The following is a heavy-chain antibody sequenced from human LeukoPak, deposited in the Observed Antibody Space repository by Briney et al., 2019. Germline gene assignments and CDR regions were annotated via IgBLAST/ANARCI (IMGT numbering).Heavy chain of an antibody. CDR1: GYTFIGYH. V-gene: IGHV1-2*06. D-gene: IGHD6-13*01. CDR2: INPNSGVT. CDR3: ARGGYSSSWTTFDP. Sequence: GASVKVSCTASGYTFIGYHMHWVRQAPGQGLEWMGRINPNSGVTNYAQKFQGGVTMTRDTSIGTAYMELSRLRSDDTAVYYCARGGYSSSWTTFDPWGQGILVTVSS. J-gene: IGHJ5*02.